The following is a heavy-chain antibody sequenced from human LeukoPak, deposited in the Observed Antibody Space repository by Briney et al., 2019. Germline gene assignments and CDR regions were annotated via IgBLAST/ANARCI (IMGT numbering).Heavy chain of an antibody. CDR2: ISSSGSTI. V-gene: IGHV3-48*03. CDR3: ARGHTAVTRRFDF. D-gene: IGHD4-17*01. J-gene: IGHJ4*02. CDR1: GFTFSSYE. Sequence: PGGSLRLSCAASGFTFSSYEMNWVRQAPGKGLEWVSYISSSGSTIYYADSVKGRFTISRDDAKNLLYLDMNSLRAEDTAVYYCARGHTAVTRRFDFWGQGTLVTVSS.